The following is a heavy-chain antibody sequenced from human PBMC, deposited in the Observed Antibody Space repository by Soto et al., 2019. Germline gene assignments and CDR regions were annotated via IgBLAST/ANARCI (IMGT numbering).Heavy chain of an antibody. V-gene: IGHV1-69*12. CDR1: GGTFSSYA. CDR2: IIPIFGTA. J-gene: IGHJ6*02. D-gene: IGHD5-12*01. Sequence: QVQLVQSGAEVKKPGSSVKVSCKASGGTFSSYAISWVRQAPGQGLEWMGGIIPIFGTANYAQKFQGRVTIXAXEXXSTGYMEMSSLRSEDTAVYYCASPVAKYYYYGMDVWGQGTTVTVSS. CDR3: ASPVAKYYYYGMDV.